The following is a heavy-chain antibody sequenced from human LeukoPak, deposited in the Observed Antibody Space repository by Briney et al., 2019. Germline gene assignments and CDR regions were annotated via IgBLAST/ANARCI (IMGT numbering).Heavy chain of an antibody. CDR1: GDSISSYY. V-gene: IGHV4-59*12. CDR3: ARDMRVPAAINAFDI. Sequence: SETLSLTCTVSGDSISSYYWSWIRQPPGKGLEWIGYIYYSGSTNYNPSLKSRVTISVDTSKNQFSLKLSSVTAADTAVYYCARDMRVPAAINAFDIWGQGTMVTVSS. J-gene: IGHJ3*02. CDR2: IYYSGST. D-gene: IGHD2-2*02.